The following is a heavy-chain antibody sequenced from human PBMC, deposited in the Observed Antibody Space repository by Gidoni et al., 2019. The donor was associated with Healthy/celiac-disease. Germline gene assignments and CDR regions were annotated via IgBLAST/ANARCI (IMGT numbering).Heavy chain of an antibody. Sequence: QVQLQESGPGLVKPSETLSLTCTVSGGSVSSGSYYGSWIRQPPGKGLEWIGYIYYSGSTNYNPSLKSRVTISVDTSKNQFSLKLSSVTAADTAVYYCARVYYDFWSGYSKFDYWGQGTLVTVSS. CDR1: GGSVSSGSYY. D-gene: IGHD3-3*01. CDR3: ARVYYDFWSGYSKFDY. CDR2: IYYSGST. V-gene: IGHV4-61*01. J-gene: IGHJ4*02.